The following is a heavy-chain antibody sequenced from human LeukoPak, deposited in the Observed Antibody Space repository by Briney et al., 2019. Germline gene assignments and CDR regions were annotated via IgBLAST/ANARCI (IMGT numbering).Heavy chain of an antibody. Sequence: SETLSLTCAVYGGSFSGYYWSWIRQPPGKGLEWIGEINHSGSTNYNPSFKSRVTISVDTSKNQFSLKLSSVTAADTAVYYCARGGSGYYGSGSYSQHIDYWGQGTLVTVSS. D-gene: IGHD3-10*01. CDR1: GGSFSGYY. J-gene: IGHJ4*02. CDR2: INHSGST. V-gene: IGHV4-34*01. CDR3: ARGGSGYYGSGSYSQHIDY.